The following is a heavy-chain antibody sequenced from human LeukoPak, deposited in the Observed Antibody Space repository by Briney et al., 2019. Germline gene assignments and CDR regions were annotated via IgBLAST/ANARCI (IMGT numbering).Heavy chain of an antibody. V-gene: IGHV3-66*01. D-gene: IGHD4-11*01. CDR1: GFTVSSNY. CDR2: IYSGGST. Sequence: GGSLRLSCAASGFTVSSNYMSWVRQAPGKGLEWVSVIYSGGSTYYADSVKGRFTISRDNSKNTLYLQMNSLGAEDTAVYYCAKGRPMTTVTYFDYWGQGTLVTVSS. J-gene: IGHJ4*02. CDR3: AKGRPMTTVTYFDY.